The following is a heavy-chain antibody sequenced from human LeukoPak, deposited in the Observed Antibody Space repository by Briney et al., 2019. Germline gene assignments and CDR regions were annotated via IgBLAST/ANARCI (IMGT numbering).Heavy chain of an antibody. CDR1: GGSISSYY. Sequence: PSETLSLTCTVSGGSISSYYWSWIRQPPGKGLEWIGYIYYSGSTNYNPSLKSRVTISVDTSKNQFSLKLSSVTAADTAVYYCARHSFTSSKYSGSGYRLGAFDIWGQGTMVTVSS. CDR3: ARHSFTSSKYSGSGYRLGAFDI. J-gene: IGHJ3*02. CDR2: IYYSGST. D-gene: IGHD3-22*01. V-gene: IGHV4-59*08.